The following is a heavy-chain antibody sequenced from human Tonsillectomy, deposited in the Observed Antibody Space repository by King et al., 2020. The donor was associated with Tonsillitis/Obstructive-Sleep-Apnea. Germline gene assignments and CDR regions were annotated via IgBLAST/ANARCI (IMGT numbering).Heavy chain of an antibody. CDR1: GGTFSSYA. CDR2: IIPILGIA. J-gene: IGHJ5*02. Sequence: QLVQSGAEVKKPGSSVKVSCKASGGTFSSYAISWVRQAPGQGLEWMGRIIPILGIANYAQKFQGRVTITADKSTSTAYMELSSLRSEDTAVYYCARERYCSNTSCYAPKAFDPWGQGTLVTVSS. V-gene: IGHV1-69*04. CDR3: ARERYCSNTSCYAPKAFDP. D-gene: IGHD2-2*01.